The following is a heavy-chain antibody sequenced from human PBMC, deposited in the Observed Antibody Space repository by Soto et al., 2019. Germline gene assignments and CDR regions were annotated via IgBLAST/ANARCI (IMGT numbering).Heavy chain of an antibody. Sequence: SETLSLTCTVSGGSLSSYYWSWLRQPPGKGLEWIGYIYYSGSTNYNPSLKSRVTISVDTSKNQFSLKLSSVTAADTAVYYCARGDTTGTTLYYYYYGMDVWGQGTTVTSP. CDR2: IYYSGST. V-gene: IGHV4-59*08. CDR1: GGSLSSYY. D-gene: IGHD1-1*01. J-gene: IGHJ6*02. CDR3: ARGDTTGTTLYYYYYGMDV.